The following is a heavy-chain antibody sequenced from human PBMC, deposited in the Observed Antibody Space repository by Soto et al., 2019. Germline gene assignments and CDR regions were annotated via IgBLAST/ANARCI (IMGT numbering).Heavy chain of an antibody. Sequence: SDTQSLTCSLPVSSIISSSYYWGTIREPPGKGLDWIGSIYYSGSTYYNPSLKSRVTISVDTSKNQFSLKLSSVTAADTAVYYCARRLYYDSSGFEGGGMDVWGQGTTVT. V-gene: IGHV4-39*01. CDR3: ARRLYYDSSGFEGGGMDV. J-gene: IGHJ6*02. CDR2: IYYSGST. CDR1: VSSIISSSYY. D-gene: IGHD3-22*01.